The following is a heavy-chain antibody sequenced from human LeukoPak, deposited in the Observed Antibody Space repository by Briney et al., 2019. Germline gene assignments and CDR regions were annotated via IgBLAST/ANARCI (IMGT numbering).Heavy chain of an antibody. D-gene: IGHD2-2*01. J-gene: IGHJ4*02. CDR3: AISSHRGLDY. CDR1: GYTFTSYY. Sequence: ASVKVSFTASGYTFTSYYMHWVRQAPGQGLEWMGIINPSGGSTSYAQKFQGRVTMTRDTSTSTVYMELSSLRSEDTAVYYCAISSHRGLDYWGQGTLVTVSS. CDR2: INPSGGST. V-gene: IGHV1-46*01.